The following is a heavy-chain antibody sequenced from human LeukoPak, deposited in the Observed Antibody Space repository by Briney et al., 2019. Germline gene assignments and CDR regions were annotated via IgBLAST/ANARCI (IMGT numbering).Heavy chain of an antibody. CDR1: GYTFTGYY. D-gene: IGHD3-10*01. Sequence: GASVKVSCKASGYTFTGYYMHGVRQAPGQGLEWMGWINPNSGGTNYAQRFQGRVTMTRDASISAAHMQLNRLRSDDTAVYYCARDKGGAVRGLVIGDYFDNWGQGTLVTVSS. J-gene: IGHJ4*02. CDR2: INPNSGGT. V-gene: IGHV1-2*02. CDR3: ARDKGGAVRGLVIGDYFDN.